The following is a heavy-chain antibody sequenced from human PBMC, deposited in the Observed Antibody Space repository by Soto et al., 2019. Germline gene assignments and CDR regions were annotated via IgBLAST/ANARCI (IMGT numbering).Heavy chain of an antibody. J-gene: IGHJ6*04. CDR2: IYSSRST. Sequence: SETLSLTCTVSYGSISNYYWSWVRQPAGQGLEWIGRIYSSRSTDYTPSLKGRVTMSVDTSKNQFSRRVSYVTAADTAVYWCAIDSAPINYFETSGHYSGNYKGYGMDVWGKGSTVT. V-gene: IGHV4-4*07. CDR1: YGSISNYY. D-gene: IGHD3-22*01. CDR3: AIDSAPINYFETSGHYSGNYKGYGMDV.